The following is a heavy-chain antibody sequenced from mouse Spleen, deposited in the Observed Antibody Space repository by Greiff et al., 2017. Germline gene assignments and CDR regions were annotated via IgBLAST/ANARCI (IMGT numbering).Heavy chain of an antibody. CDR1: GYTFTSYW. J-gene: IGHJ3*01. CDR3: ASYYGSSGFAY. Sequence: VQLQQPGAELVKPGASVKLSCKASGYTFTSYWMHWVKQRPGQGLEWIGEINPSNGRTNYNEKFKSKATLTVDKSSSTAYMQLSSLTSEDSAVYYCASYYGSSGFAYWGQGTLVTVSA. V-gene: IGHV1S81*02. D-gene: IGHD1-1*01. CDR2: INPSNGRT.